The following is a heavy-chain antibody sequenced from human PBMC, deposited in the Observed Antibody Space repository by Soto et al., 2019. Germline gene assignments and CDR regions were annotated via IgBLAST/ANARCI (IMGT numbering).Heavy chain of an antibody. Sequence: QVQLVQSGAEVKKPGSSVKVSCKASGGTFSSYTISWVRQAPGQGLEWMGRIIPILGIANYAQKFQGRVTITADNSTSTAYMELSSLRSEDTAVYYCARDRDTAMASDYWGQGTLVTVSS. D-gene: IGHD5-18*01. CDR2: IIPILGIA. CDR1: GGTFSSYT. J-gene: IGHJ4*02. V-gene: IGHV1-69*08. CDR3: ARDRDTAMASDY.